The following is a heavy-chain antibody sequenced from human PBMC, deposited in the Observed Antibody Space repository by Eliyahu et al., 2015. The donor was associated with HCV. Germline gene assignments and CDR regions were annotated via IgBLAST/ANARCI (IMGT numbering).Heavy chain of an antibody. D-gene: IGHD3-16*02. CDR3: ARIHDDLIWGSYRIDS. CDR1: DFSLIXXXMG. Sequence: QVTLQESGPALVKPTETLTLACTVSDFSLIXXXMGVSWIRQPPGKALEWLALIFSNDEKSYNTXLKSRLTISKDTSKSQVVLTMSNMVPVDTATYYCARIHDDLIWGSYRIDSWGQGTLVTVSS. CDR2: IFSNDEK. V-gene: IGHV2-26*01. J-gene: IGHJ4*02.